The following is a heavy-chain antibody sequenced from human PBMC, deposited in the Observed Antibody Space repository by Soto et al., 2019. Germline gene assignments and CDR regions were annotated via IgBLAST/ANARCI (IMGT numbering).Heavy chain of an antibody. Sequence: ASVKVSCKASGYTFTDFGISWVRQAPGQGLEWMGWISPYSGNTNYAQKFQGRVTMTRNTSISTAYMELSSLRSEDTAVYYCARDRVSSWYAGGVYYGMDVWGQGTTVTVS. CDR3: ARDRVSSWYAGGVYYGMDV. CDR2: ISPYSGNT. CDR1: GYTFTDFG. J-gene: IGHJ6*02. V-gene: IGHV1-8*02. D-gene: IGHD6-13*01.